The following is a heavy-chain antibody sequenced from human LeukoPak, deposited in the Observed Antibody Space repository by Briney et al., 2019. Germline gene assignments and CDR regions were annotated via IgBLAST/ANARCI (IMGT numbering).Heavy chain of an antibody. D-gene: IGHD5-18*01. Sequence: GGSLRLSCAASGFTFSSYAMSWVRQAPGKGLEWVSAISGSGGSTYYADSVKGRFTISRDNSKNTLYLQMNSLRAEDTAVYYCAKDLGLWNYYYGMDVWGQGTTVTVSS. CDR3: AKDLGLWNYYYGMDV. J-gene: IGHJ6*02. V-gene: IGHV3-23*01. CDR1: GFTFSSYA. CDR2: ISGSGGST.